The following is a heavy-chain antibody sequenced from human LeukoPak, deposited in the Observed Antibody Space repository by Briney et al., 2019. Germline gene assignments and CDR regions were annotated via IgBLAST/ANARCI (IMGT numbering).Heavy chain of an antibody. CDR3: ARGWSAMVRGIDY. CDR2: ISYDGSNK. Sequence: PGGSLRLSCAASGFTFSSYAMHWVRQAPGKGLEWVAVISYDGSNKYYADSVKGRFTISRDNSKNTLYLQVNSLRAEDTAVYYCARGWSAMVRGIDYWGQGTLVTVSS. D-gene: IGHD3-10*01. CDR1: GFTFSSYA. V-gene: IGHV3-30-3*01. J-gene: IGHJ4*02.